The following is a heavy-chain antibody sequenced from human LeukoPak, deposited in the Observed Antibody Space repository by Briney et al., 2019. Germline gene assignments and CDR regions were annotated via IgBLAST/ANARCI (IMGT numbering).Heavy chain of an antibody. D-gene: IGHD5-12*01. V-gene: IGHV3-48*01. Sequence: ETLSLTCTVSGGSISSYYWSWIRQPPGKGLEWVAYIRSSSTTVYYADSVKGRFTISRDNAKNSLYLQMNSLRAEDTAVYYCARASLRGTSPHWGQGTLVTVSS. CDR1: GGSISSYY. CDR3: ARASLRGTSPH. J-gene: IGHJ4*02. CDR2: IRSSSTTV.